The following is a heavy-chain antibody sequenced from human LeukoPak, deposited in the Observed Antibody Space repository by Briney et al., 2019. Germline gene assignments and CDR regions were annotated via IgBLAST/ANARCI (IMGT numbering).Heavy chain of an antibody. CDR3: AKRNPRYGGNSN. CDR1: GFTFGTHS. J-gene: IGHJ4*02. Sequence: PGGSLRLSCLASGFTFGTHSMSWVRQAPGKGLEWVSAISGSGGSTYYADSVKGRFTISRDNSKNTLYLQMNSLRAEDTAVYYCAKRNPRYGGNSNWGQGTLVTVSS. D-gene: IGHD4-23*01. CDR2: ISGSGGST. V-gene: IGHV3-23*01.